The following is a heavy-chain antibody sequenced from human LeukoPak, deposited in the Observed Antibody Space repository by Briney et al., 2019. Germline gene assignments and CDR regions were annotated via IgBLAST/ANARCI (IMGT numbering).Heavy chain of an antibody. CDR1: GFTFSNYW. V-gene: IGHV3-74*01. Sequence: GGSLRLSCAASGFTFSNYWMHWVRQAPGKGLVWVSHINSDGSSASYADSVKGRFTISRDNAKNTLYLQMNSLRAEDTAVYYCARALYSYGPYYYYGMDVWGQGTTVTVSS. J-gene: IGHJ6*02. D-gene: IGHD5-18*01. CDR3: ARALYSYGPYYYYGMDV. CDR2: INSDGSSA.